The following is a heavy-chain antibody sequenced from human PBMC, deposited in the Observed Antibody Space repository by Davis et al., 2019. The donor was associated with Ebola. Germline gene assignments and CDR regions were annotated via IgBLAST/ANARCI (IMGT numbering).Heavy chain of an antibody. V-gene: IGHV3-23*01. CDR3: ARDYSDYSGYYRSDAFDI. D-gene: IGHD3-22*01. J-gene: IGHJ3*02. CDR1: GFTFSSYA. CDR2: ISGSGGST. Sequence: PGGSLRLSCAASGFTFSSYAMNWVRQAPGKGLEWVSAISGSGGSTYYADSVKGRFTVSRDNSKKTLYLQMNSLRAEDTAVYYCARDYSDYSGYYRSDAFDIWGQGTMVTVSS.